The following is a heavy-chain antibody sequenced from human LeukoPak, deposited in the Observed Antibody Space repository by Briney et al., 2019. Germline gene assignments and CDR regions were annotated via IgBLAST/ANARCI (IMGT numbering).Heavy chain of an antibody. V-gene: IGHV4-59*01. D-gene: IGHD5-12*01. J-gene: IGHJ4*02. Sequence: PSETLSLTCTVSGGSISSYYWSWIRQPPGKGLEWIGYIYYSGSTNYNPSLKSRVTISVDTSKNQFSLKLSSVTAADTAVYYCARGPDIVATTGGRFDYWGQGTLVTVSS. CDR2: IYYSGST. CDR1: GGSISSYY. CDR3: ARGPDIVATTGGRFDY.